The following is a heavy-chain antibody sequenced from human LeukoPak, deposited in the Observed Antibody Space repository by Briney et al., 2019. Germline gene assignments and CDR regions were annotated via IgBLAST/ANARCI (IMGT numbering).Heavy chain of an antibody. CDR2: IYPGDSDT. J-gene: IGHJ4*02. V-gene: IGHV5-51*01. CDR3: ARQFISSGWPVFDY. CDR1: GYTFTRYW. Sequence: GESLKISCEGSGYTFTRYWIGWVRQMPGKGLEWMGIIYPGDSDTRYSPSFQGQVTISADKSISTAYLQWSSLKASDTAMYYCARQFISSGWPVFDYWGQGTLVTVSS. D-gene: IGHD6-19*01.